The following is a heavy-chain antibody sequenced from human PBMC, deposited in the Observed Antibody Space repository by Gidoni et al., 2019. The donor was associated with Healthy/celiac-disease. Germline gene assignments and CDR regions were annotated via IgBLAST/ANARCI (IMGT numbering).Heavy chain of an antibody. J-gene: IGHJ4*02. Sequence: EVQLVASGGGLVKPGRSLRLSCTASGFTCGYYAMRWFRQVPGKGLEWVGFIRSKAYGGTTEYAASVKGRLNISRDDSKSIAYLQMNSLKTEDTAVYYCTRGGGRYYDSSGYEGDYWGQGTLVTVSS. CDR2: IRSKAYGGTT. CDR3: TRGGGRYYDSSGYEGDY. D-gene: IGHD3-22*01. V-gene: IGHV3-49*05. CDR1: GFTCGYYA.